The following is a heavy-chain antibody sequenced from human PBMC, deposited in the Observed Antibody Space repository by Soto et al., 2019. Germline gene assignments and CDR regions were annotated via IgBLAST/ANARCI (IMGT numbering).Heavy chain of an antibody. V-gene: IGHV4-30-4*01. CDR3: ASSALYSMDV. CDR2: IYYSGNT. J-gene: IGHJ6*02. Sequence: PSVTLSLTCSVSGGSISSGYYYWSWIRQPPGKGLEWIGNIYYSGNTYYNPSLKSRPIISIVTTTNQFSLNVGSVTAADTAVYYCASSALYSMDVWGQGPTVTVS. CDR1: GGSISSGYYY.